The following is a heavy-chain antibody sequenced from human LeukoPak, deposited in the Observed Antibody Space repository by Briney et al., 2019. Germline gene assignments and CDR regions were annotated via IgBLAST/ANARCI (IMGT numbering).Heavy chain of an antibody. Sequence: GASVRVSCKASGYTFTSCDINWVRQATGQGLEWMGWMHPNSGNTGYAQKFQGRVTMTRNTSISTAYMELSSLRSEDTAVYYCARGAYYYDSSGPPAGYWGQGTLVTVSS. V-gene: IGHV1-8*01. CDR1: GYTFTSCD. J-gene: IGHJ4*02. CDR3: ARGAYYYDSSGPPAGY. D-gene: IGHD3-22*01. CDR2: MHPNSGNT.